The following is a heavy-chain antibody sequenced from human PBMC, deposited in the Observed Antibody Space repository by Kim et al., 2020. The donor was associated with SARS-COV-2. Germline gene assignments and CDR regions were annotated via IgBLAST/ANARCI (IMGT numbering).Heavy chain of an antibody. CDR1: GYTFTNYA. J-gene: IGHJ4*02. V-gene: IGHV1-3*01. D-gene: IGHD6-19*01. CDR3: ARLYSSGWYEFDY. Sequence: ASVKVSCKASGYTFTNYAMHWVRQAPGQRLEWMGWINAGNGNTKYSQRFQGRVTITSDTSASTAYMELSSLRSEDTAVYYCARLYSSGWYEFDYWGQGTLVTVSS. CDR2: INAGNGNT.